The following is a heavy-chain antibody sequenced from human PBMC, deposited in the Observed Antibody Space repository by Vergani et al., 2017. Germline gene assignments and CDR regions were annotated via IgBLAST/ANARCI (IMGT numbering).Heavy chain of an antibody. D-gene: IGHD2-2*02. CDR2: INHSGST. J-gene: IGHJ4*02. Sequence: QVQLQQWGAGLLKPSETLSLTCAVYGGSFSGYYWSWIRQPPGKGLEWIGEINHSGSTNYNPSLKSRVTISVDTSKNQFSLKLSSVTAADTAVYYCARSRGYCSSTSCYTFDYGGQGTLVTVSS. CDR3: ARSRGYCSSTSCYTFDY. CDR1: GGSFSGYY. V-gene: IGHV4-34*01.